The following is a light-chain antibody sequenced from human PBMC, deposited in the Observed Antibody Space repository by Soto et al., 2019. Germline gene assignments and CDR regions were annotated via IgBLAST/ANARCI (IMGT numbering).Light chain of an antibody. V-gene: IGLV2-8*02. CDR3: SSHAGSNKGV. J-gene: IGLJ1*01. Sequence: QSVLTQPPSAPRSPGQSVTISCTGTSSDVGGYNYVSWYQQHPGKAPKLMIYEVSKRPSGVPDRFSGSKSGNTASLTVSGLQAEDEADYYCSSHAGSNKGVFGTGTKVTVL. CDR2: EVS. CDR1: SSDVGGYNY.